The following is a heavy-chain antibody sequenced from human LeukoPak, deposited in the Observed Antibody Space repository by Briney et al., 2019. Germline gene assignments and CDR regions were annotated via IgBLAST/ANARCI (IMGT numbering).Heavy chain of an antibody. V-gene: IGHV3-74*01. CDR2: INSYGSST. Sequence: PGGSLRLSCAASGFTFSSYWMHWVRQAPGKGLVWVSRINSYGSSTSYADSVKGRFTISRDNAKNTLYLQMNSLRAEDTAVYYCARGYGLTYYYDSSGYFDAFDIWGQGTMVTVSS. CDR3: ARGYGLTYYYDSSGYFDAFDI. CDR1: GFTFSSYW. D-gene: IGHD3-22*01. J-gene: IGHJ3*02.